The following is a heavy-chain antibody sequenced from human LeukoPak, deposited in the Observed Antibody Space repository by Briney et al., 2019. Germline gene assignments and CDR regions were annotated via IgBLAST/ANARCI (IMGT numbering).Heavy chain of an antibody. CDR1: GGTFSSYA. V-gene: IGHV1-69*05. Sequence: SVKVSCKASGGTFSSYAISWVRQAPGQGLEWMGGIIPIFGTANYAQKFQGRVTITTDESTSTAYMELSSLRAEDTALYYCAKPFMVGATGYYYYYMDVWGEGTTVTVSS. CDR3: AKPFMVGATGYYYYYMDV. CDR2: IIPIFGTA. J-gene: IGHJ6*03. D-gene: IGHD1-26*01.